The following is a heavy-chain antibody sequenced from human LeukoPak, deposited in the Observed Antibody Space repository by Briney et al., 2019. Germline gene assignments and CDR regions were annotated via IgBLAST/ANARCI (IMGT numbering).Heavy chain of an antibody. Sequence: SVKVSCKASGGIFSSYTISWVRQAPGQGLEWMGRIIPILGIANYAQKFQGRVTITADKSTSTAYMELSSLRSEDTAVYYCARTYSSGSANYYYYYGMDVWGQGTTVTVSS. J-gene: IGHJ6*02. CDR1: GGIFSSYT. CDR3: ARTYSSGSANYYYYYGMDV. CDR2: IIPILGIA. V-gene: IGHV1-69*02. D-gene: IGHD6-19*01.